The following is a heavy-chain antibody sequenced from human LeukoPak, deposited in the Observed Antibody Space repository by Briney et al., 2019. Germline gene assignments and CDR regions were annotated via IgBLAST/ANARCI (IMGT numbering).Heavy chain of an antibody. D-gene: IGHD5-18*01. J-gene: IGHJ4*02. Sequence: KASETLSLTCTVSGGSISSGGYYWSWIRQHPGKGLEWIGYIYYSGSTYYNPSLKSRVTISVDTSKNQFSLKLSSVTAADTAVYYCARGWIQLPDYWGQGTLVTVSS. V-gene: IGHV4-31*03. CDR2: IYYSGST. CDR3: ARGWIQLPDY. CDR1: GGSISSGGYY.